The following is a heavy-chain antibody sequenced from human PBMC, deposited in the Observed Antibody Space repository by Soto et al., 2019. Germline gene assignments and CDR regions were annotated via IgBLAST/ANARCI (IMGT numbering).Heavy chain of an antibody. D-gene: IGHD6-19*01. J-gene: IGHJ4*02. V-gene: IGHV1-46*03. CDR3: ARGYSSGWLRNDY. Sequence: QVQLVQSGAEVKKPGASVKVSCKASGYTFTSYYVHWVRQVPGQGLEWMGIINPSSGSASYAQKFQGRITMTRDTATSTVYMELSSLRSKDTAVYYCARGYSSGWLRNDYWGQGTLVTVSS. CDR2: INPSSGSA. CDR1: GYTFTSYY.